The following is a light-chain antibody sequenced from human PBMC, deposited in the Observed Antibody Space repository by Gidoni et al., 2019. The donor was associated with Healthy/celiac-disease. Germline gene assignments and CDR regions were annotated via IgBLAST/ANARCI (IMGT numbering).Light chain of an antibody. J-gene: IGKJ5*01. CDR3: QQRSNWLLT. V-gene: IGKV3-11*01. Sequence: DILFTQSPATLSLSPGERATLSCRASQSVSSYLAWYQQKPGQAPRLLIYDASNRATGIPARFSGSGSGTDFTLTISSLEPEDFAVYYCQQRSNWLLTFGQGTRLEIK. CDR2: DAS. CDR1: QSVSSY.